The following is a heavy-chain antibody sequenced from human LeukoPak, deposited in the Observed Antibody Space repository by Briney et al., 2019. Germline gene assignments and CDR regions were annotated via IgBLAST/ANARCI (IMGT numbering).Heavy chain of an antibody. CDR3: ASDSGPFGP. CDR2: ISSSSSDI. V-gene: IGHV3-21*01. CDR1: GFTFSSYS. Sequence: GGSPRLSCAASGFTFSSYSMNWVRQAPGKGLEWVSSISSSSSDIYYADSVKGRFTISRANAKNSLYLQMNSLRAEDTAVYYCASDSGPFGPWGQGTLVTVSS. J-gene: IGHJ5*02. D-gene: IGHD6-19*01.